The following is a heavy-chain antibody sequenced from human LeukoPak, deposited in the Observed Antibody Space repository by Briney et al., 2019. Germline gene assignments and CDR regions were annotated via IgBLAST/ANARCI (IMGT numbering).Heavy chain of an antibody. Sequence: GGSLRLSCAASGFTVSSDYMSWVRQAPGKGLEWVSVIYSGGSTYYADSVKGRFTISRDNAKNSLYLQMNSLRAEDTAVYYCARSIAARFRWFDPWGQGTLVTVSS. CDR3: ARSIAARFRWFDP. V-gene: IGHV3-53*01. CDR1: GFTVSSDY. CDR2: IYSGGST. J-gene: IGHJ5*02. D-gene: IGHD6-6*01.